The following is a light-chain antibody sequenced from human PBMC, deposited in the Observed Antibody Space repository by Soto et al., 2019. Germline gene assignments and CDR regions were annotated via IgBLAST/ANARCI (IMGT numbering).Light chain of an antibody. CDR1: SSDVGKYSY. Sequence: QAVVTQPASVSGSPGQSIAISCTGTSSDVGKYSYVSWFQQYPGNAPKLRIYEVSNRPSGVSNRFSGSKSGNTASLTISGLQGEDEADYYCSSFTTSSTWVFGGGTKLTVL. J-gene: IGLJ3*02. V-gene: IGLV2-14*01. CDR2: EVS. CDR3: SSFTTSSTWV.